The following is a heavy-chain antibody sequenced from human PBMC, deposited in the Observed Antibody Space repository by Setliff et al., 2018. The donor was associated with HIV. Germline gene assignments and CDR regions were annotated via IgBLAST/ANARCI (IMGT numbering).Heavy chain of an antibody. CDR2: IRYDGNKK. D-gene: IGHD2-21*02. CDR1: GITLSRYG. J-gene: IGHJ1*01. V-gene: IGHV3-30*02. CDR3: ATDDYCGGDCYSKYFQH. Sequence: GGSLRRSWAASGITLSRYGVHWVRQAPGKGLEWVAFIRYDGNKKYYADSVKGRFTISRDRSKSILYLQMISLRPEDTAVYYCATDDYCGGDCYSKYFQHWRQGTLVTVSS.